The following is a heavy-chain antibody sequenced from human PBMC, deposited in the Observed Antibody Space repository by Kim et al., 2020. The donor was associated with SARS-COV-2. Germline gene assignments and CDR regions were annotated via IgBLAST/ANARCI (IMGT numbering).Heavy chain of an antibody. D-gene: IGHD3-3*01. CDR2: ISSSSSTI. CDR3: ARGAKRAIFGVVIIRRPRGWFDP. CDR1: GFTFSSYS. V-gene: IGHV3-48*02. Sequence: GGSLRLSCAASGFTFSSYSMNWVRQAPGKGLEWVSYISSSSSTIYYADSVKGRFTISRDNAKNSLYLQMNSLRDEDTAVYYCARGAKRAIFGVVIIRRPRGWFDPRGQGTLVTVSS. J-gene: IGHJ5*02.